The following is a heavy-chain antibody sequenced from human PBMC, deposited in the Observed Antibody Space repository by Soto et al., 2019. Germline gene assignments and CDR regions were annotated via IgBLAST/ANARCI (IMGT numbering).Heavy chain of an antibody. CDR1: GFTFSSYG. CDR3: VTDRLEGDCGGSSGYCVGPGDY. Sequence: QVQLVEAGGGVVQPGRSLRLSCAPSGFTFSSYGMHWVRQAPGKGLEWVAVISYDGSKSHYEDSVRGRFTISRDNSKNTVYMTMNGLGVEDTAVYYCVTDRLEGDCGGSSGYCVGPGDYWGQGSLVTVSS. D-gene: IGHD2-15*01. V-gene: IGHV3-30*03. J-gene: IGHJ4*02. CDR2: ISYDGSKS.